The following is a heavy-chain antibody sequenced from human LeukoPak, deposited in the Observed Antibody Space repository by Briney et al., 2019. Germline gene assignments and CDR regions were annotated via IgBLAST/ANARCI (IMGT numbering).Heavy chain of an antibody. CDR3: ATNSRDYSNYVERFFDY. CDR2: LDPEDGET. D-gene: IGHD4-11*01. CDR1: GYTLTELS. J-gene: IGHJ4*02. Sequence: ASVKVSCKVSGYTLTELSMHWVRQAPGKGLEWMGGLDPEDGETIYAQKFQGRVTMTEDTSTDTAYMELSSLRSEDTAVYYCATNSRDYSNYVERFFDYWGQGTLVTVSS. V-gene: IGHV1-24*01.